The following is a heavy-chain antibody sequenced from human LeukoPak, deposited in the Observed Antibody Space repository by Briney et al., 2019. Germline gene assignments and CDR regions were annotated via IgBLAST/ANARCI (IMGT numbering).Heavy chain of an antibody. CDR1: GGSISSYY. CDR2: IYTSGST. CDR3: ARGMGGSSSYSDY. D-gene: IGHD6-6*01. V-gene: IGHV4-4*07. Sequence: SETLSLTCTVSGGSISSYYWSWIRQPAGKGLEWIGRIYTSGSTYYNPSLKSRVTIPVDRSKNQFSLKLSSVTAADTAVYYCARGMGGSSSYSDYWGQGTLVTVSS. J-gene: IGHJ4*02.